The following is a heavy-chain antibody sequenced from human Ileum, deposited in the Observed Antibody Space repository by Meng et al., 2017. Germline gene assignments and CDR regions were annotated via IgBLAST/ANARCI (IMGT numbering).Heavy chain of an antibody. Sequence: QVSLQESGPGLVKPSETLSLTCTVSGASISSDNWSWIRQPPGKGPEWIGYISYSGSTKYDPSLKSRLSLSLDTSKNQISLKLTSVTAADTAVHYCARGFYDSRGYSNPFDYWGQGTLVTVSS. CDR2: ISYSGST. D-gene: IGHD3-22*01. J-gene: IGHJ4*02. CDR3: ARGFYDSRGYSNPFDY. CDR1: GASISSDN. V-gene: IGHV4-59*01.